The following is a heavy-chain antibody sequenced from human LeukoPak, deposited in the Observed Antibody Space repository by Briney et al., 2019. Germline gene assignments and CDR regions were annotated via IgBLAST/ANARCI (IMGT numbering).Heavy chain of an antibody. D-gene: IGHD3-3*01. CDR2: INPNSGGT. CDR1: GYTFTGYY. Sequence: ASVKVSCKASGYTFTGYYMHWVRQAPGQGLEWMGWINPNSGGTNYAQKFQGRVTMTRDTSISTAYLELSRLRSDDTAVYYCAREDTIFGVVIGRGERPFDPWGQGTLVTVSS. CDR3: AREDTIFGVVIGRGERPFDP. V-gene: IGHV1-2*02. J-gene: IGHJ5*02.